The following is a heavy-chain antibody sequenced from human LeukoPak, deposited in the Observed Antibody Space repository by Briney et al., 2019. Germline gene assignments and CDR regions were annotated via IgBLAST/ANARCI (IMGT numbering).Heavy chain of an antibody. Sequence: SETLSLTCTVSGGSISSSSYYWGWIRQPPGKGLEWIGSIYYSGSTYYNPSLKSRVTISVDTSKNQFSLKLSSVTAADTAVYYCARKAVAGRKNWFDPWGQGTLVTVSS. CDR1: GGSISSSSYY. CDR3: ARKAVAGRKNWFDP. J-gene: IGHJ5*02. D-gene: IGHD6-19*01. CDR2: IYYSGST. V-gene: IGHV4-39*01.